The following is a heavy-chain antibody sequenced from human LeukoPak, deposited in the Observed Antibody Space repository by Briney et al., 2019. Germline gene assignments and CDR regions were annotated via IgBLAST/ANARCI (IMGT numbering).Heavy chain of an antibody. Sequence: PSETLSLTCAVYGGSFIGYYWSWIRQPPGKGLEWIGEINHSGSTNYNPSLKSRVTISVDTSKNQFSLKLSSVTAADTAVYYCARVLYGYDSSGYYVNYGMDVWGQGTTVTVSS. CDR3: ARVLYGYDSSGYYVNYGMDV. D-gene: IGHD3-22*01. CDR2: INHSGST. CDR1: GGSFIGYY. J-gene: IGHJ6*02. V-gene: IGHV4-34*01.